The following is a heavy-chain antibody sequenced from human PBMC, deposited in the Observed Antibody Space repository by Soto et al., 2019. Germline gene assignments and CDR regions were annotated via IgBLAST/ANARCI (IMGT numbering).Heavy chain of an antibody. CDR3: ARSGTPLIEILNN. J-gene: IGHJ4*01. V-gene: IGHV1-2*02. CDR1: GYTFTGYY. D-gene: IGHD1-7*01. Sequence: ASVKVSCKASGYTFTGYYMHWVRQAPGQGLEWMGWINPNSGGTNYAQKFQGRVTMTRDTSISTAYMELSRLRSEDTAIYYCARSGTPLIEILNNWGHGPLVTVSS. CDR2: INPNSGGT.